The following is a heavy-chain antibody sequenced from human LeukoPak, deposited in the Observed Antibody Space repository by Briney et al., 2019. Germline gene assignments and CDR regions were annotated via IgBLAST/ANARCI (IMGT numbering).Heavy chain of an antibody. CDR3: ARDPFDGSGSYVPWFDP. CDR1: GFTFSSYS. D-gene: IGHD3-10*01. CDR2: ISSSSSYI. V-gene: IGHV3-21*01. Sequence: GGSLRLSCAASGFTFSSYSMNWVRQAPRKGLEWVSSISSSSSYIYYADSVKGRFTISRDNAKNSLYLQMNSLRAEDTAVYYCARDPFDGSGSYVPWFDPWGQGTLVTVSS. J-gene: IGHJ5*02.